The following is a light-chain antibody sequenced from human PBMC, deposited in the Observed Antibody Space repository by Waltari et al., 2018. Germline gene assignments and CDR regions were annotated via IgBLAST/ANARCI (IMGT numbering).Light chain of an antibody. J-gene: IGLJ2*01. CDR1: SSDVGGYNL. CDR2: EVS. CDR3: CSYAGISTHVV. Sequence: GQSITISCTGTSSDVGGYNLVSWYQQHPGKAPKLMIYEVSKRPSGVSNRVSCSKSGNTASLTIAGLQAEDEADYYCCSYAGISTHVVFGGGTKLTVL. V-gene: IGLV2-23*02.